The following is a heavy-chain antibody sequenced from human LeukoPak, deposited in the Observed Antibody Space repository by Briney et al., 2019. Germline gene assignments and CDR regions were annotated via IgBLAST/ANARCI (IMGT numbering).Heavy chain of an antibody. J-gene: IGHJ4*02. D-gene: IGHD2-8*02. CDR1: GFIVSSNY. CDR3: ATYRQVLLPFES. V-gene: IGHV3-53*01. Sequence: PGGSLRLSCAASGFIVSSNYMSWVRQAPGKGLEWVSSIFPSGGEIHYADSVRGRFTISRDNSKSTLSLQMNSLRVEDTAIYYCATYRQVLLPFESWGQGTLVTVSS. CDR2: IFPSGGEI.